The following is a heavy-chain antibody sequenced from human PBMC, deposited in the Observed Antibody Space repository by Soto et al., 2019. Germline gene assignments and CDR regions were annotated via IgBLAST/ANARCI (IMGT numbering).Heavy chain of an antibody. CDR1: GGSFSGYY. D-gene: IGHD6-13*01. CDR2: INHSGST. V-gene: IGHV4-34*01. CDR3: ARGRKDYSSSWYVD. J-gene: IGHJ4*02. Sequence: QVQLQQWGAGLLKPSETLSLTCAVYGGSFSGYYWSWIRQPPGKGLEWIGEINHSGSTNYNPSLKSRVTRSVDTSKNQFSLKLSSVTAADTAVYYCARGRKDYSSSWYVDWGQGTLVTVSS.